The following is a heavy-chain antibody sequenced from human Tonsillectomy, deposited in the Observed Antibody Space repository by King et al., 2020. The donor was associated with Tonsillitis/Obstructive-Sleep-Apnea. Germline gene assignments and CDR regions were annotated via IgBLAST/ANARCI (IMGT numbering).Heavy chain of an antibody. D-gene: IGHD1-20*01. CDR1: GYSFSNYW. J-gene: IGHJ4*02. CDR2: IYPGDSDT. V-gene: IGHV5-51*01. CDR3: ARSHITGTTSYAF. Sequence: QLVQSGAEVKKPGESLKISCTGSGYSFSNYWIGWVRQMPGKGLEWMGIIYPGDSDTRYSPSFEGQVTISADRSISTTYLQWISLKASDTAMYYCARSHITGTTSYAFWGQGTLVTVSS.